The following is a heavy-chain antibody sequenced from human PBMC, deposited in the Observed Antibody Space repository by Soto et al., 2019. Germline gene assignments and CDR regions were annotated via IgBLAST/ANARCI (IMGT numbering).Heavy chain of an antibody. Sequence: ASVKVSCKASGYTFTSYGISWVRQAPGQGLEWMGWISAYNGNTKYSQKFQGRVTITRDTSASTAYMELSSLRSEDTAVYYCARDGSGYSGYGYFDYWGQGTLVTVSS. V-gene: IGHV1-18*01. CDR1: GYTFTSYG. D-gene: IGHD5-12*01. CDR2: ISAYNGNT. J-gene: IGHJ4*02. CDR3: ARDGSGYSGYGYFDY.